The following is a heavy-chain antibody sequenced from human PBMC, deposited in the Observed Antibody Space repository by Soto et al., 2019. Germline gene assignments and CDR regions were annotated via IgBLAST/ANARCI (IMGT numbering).Heavy chain of an antibody. CDR1: GYSFTSYW. CDR3: ARQYGSGSYYYYYYGMDV. Sequence: PGESLKISCKGSGYSFTSYWISWVRQMPGKGLEWMGRIDPSDSYTNYSPSFQGHVTISADKSISTAYLQWSSLKASDTAMYYCARQYGSGSYYYYYYGMDVWGQGTTVTVSS. V-gene: IGHV5-10-1*01. J-gene: IGHJ6*02. D-gene: IGHD3-10*01. CDR2: IDPSDSYT.